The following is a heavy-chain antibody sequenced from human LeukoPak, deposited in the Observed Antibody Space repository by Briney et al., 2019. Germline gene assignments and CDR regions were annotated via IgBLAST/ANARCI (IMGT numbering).Heavy chain of an antibody. V-gene: IGHV4-59*08. Sequence: SETLSLTCTVSGGSISSYYWSWIRQPPGKGLEWIGYIYYSGSTNYNPSLKSRVTISVDTSKNQFSLKLSSVTAADTAVYYCARLLRNLSATVVTELWGQGTLVTVSS. CDR2: IYYSGST. CDR1: GGSISSYY. CDR3: ARLLRNLSATVVTEL. D-gene: IGHD4-23*01. J-gene: IGHJ4*02.